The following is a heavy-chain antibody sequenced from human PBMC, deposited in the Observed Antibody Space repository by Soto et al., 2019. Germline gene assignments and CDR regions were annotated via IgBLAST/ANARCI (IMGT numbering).Heavy chain of an antibody. J-gene: IGHJ4*02. V-gene: IGHV3-30-3*01. CDR3: SRDKSDLLFLACSYYFAY. CDR1: GFTFSSYA. Sequence: QVQLVESGGGVVQPGRSLRLSCAASGFTFSSYAMHWVRQAPGKGLEWVAVISYDGSNKYYADSVKGRFTISGDNSKNTLYLQMNSLSADASAVYSCSRDKSDLLFLACSYYFAYWGQGTLVTVSS. D-gene: IGHD3-3*01. CDR2: ISYDGSNK.